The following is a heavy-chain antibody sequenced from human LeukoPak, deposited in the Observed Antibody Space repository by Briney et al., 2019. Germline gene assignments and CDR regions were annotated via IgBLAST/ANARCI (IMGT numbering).Heavy chain of an antibody. CDR2: INQDGSRK. J-gene: IGHJ4*02. V-gene: IGHV3-7*01. CDR3: ARGRPDY. Sequence: GGSLRLSCAASGFTFSTYWMNWVRQAPGKGLEWVANINQDGSRKNYVDSVKGRFTISRDNTKNSLYLQMNSLRAEDTAVYYCARGRPDYWGQGTLVTVSS. CDR1: GFTFSTYW.